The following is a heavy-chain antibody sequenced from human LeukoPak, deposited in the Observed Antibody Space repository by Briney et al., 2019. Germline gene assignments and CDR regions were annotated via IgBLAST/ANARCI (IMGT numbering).Heavy chain of an antibody. V-gene: IGHV3-7*01. CDR3: ARDPGSSAFDY. CDR2: IKYDVTVK. D-gene: IGHD2-2*01. J-gene: IGHJ4*02. Sequence: GGSLRLSCTASGFNFGTYWMSWVRQSPEKGLEFLANIKYDVTVKNYVDSVKGRFTISRDNPRNSLYLQMDSLRAEDTALYYCARDPGSSAFDYWGQGALVTVSS. CDR1: GFNFGTYW.